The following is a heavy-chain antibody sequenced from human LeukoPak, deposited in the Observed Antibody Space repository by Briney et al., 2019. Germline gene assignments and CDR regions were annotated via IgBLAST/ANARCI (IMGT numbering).Heavy chain of an antibody. V-gene: IGHV3-48*01. J-gene: IGHJ5*01. CDR2: ISSSTSNI. CDR3: ARGRFFDS. D-gene: IGHD5-24*01. Sequence: GGSLRLSCAASGFTFSSFGMNWVRQAPGRGLEWVSYISSSTSNIYYADSVKGRFTISRDNAKNSLYLQMNSLRAEDTAVYYCARGRFFDSWGQGALVTVSS. CDR1: GFTFSSFG.